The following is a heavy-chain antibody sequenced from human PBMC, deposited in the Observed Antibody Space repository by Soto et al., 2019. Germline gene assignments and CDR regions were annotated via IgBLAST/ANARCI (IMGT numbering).Heavy chain of an antibody. J-gene: IGHJ4*02. CDR2: ST. V-gene: IGHV2-5*01. Sequence: QITLKESGPTLVHPTQTLTLTCTVSGFSLTTRGMTLGWIRQPPGRAPEWLALSTQYSPSLQSRLTFTKDTSKNQVVLTMTNMDPVDTATYYCTLRQDTSRGPIYWGQGIMVTVSS. CDR3: TLRQDTSRGPIY. D-gene: IGHD6-13*01. CDR1: GFSLTTRGMT.